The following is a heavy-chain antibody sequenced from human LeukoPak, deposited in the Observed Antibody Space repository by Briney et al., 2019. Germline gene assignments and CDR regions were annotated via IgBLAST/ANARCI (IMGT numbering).Heavy chain of an antibody. V-gene: IGHV1-69*05. CDR3: ARNWHPQAFDI. Sequence: SVKVSCKASGGTFSSYAISWVRQAPGQGLEWMGGIIPIFGTANYAQKFQGRVTTTTDESTSTAYVELSSLRSEDTAVYYCARNWHPQAFDIWGQGTMVTVSS. CDR1: GGTFSSYA. J-gene: IGHJ3*02. CDR2: IIPIFGTA.